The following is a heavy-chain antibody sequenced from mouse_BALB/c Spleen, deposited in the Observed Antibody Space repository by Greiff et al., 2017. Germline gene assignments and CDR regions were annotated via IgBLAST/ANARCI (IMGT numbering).Heavy chain of an antibody. CDR2: IYPSDSYT. CDR1: GYTFTSYW. Sequence: VQLQQPGAELVRPGASVKLSCKASGYTFTSYWINWVKQRPGQGLEWIGNIYPSDSYTNYNQKFKDKATLTVDKSSSTAYMQLSSPTSEDSAVYYCTRDYGYDWYFDVWGAGTTVTVSS. CDR3: TRDYGYDWYFDV. D-gene: IGHD1-2*01. J-gene: IGHJ1*01. V-gene: IGHV1-69*02.